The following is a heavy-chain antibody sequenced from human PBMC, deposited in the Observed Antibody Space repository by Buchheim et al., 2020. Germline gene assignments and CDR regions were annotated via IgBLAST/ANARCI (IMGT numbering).Heavy chain of an antibody. Sequence: QVQLQESGPGLVKPSGTLSLTCAVSGGSISSSNWWSWVRQPPGKGLEWIGEIYHSGSTNYNPSLKRRVTISVDKSKNQFSLKLSSVTAADTAVYYCARGTAGYYDSSGYYLSVRYFDYWGQGTL. CDR2: IYHSGST. D-gene: IGHD3-22*01. V-gene: IGHV4-4*02. CDR3: ARGTAGYYDSSGYYLSVRYFDY. CDR1: GGSISSSNW. J-gene: IGHJ4*02.